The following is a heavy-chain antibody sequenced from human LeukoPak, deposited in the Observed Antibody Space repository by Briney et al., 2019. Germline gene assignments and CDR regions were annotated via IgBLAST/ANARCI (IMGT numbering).Heavy chain of an antibody. CDR1: GGSFSGYY. CDR2: INHSGST. J-gene: IGHJ4*02. CDR3: ARYSGYGRSFDY. Sequence: SETLSLTCAVYGGSFSGYYWSWIRQPPGKGLEWIGEINHSGSTNYNPSLKSRVTISVDTSKNQFSLKLSSVTAADTAVYYCARYSGYGRSFDYWGQGTLVTVSS. V-gene: IGHV4-34*01. D-gene: IGHD5-12*01.